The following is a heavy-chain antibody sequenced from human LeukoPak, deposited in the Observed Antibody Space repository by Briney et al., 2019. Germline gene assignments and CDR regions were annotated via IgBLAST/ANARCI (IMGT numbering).Heavy chain of an antibody. CDR2: IYHSGST. Sequence: SETLSLTCTVSGGSISSGGYYWSWIRQPPGKGLEWIGYIYHSGSTYYNPSLKSRVTISVDRSKNQFSLKLSSVTAADTAVYYCARVIVGATVPYFDYWGQGTLVTVSS. CDR1: GGSISSGGYY. CDR3: ARVIVGATVPYFDY. J-gene: IGHJ4*02. D-gene: IGHD1-26*01. V-gene: IGHV4-30-2*01.